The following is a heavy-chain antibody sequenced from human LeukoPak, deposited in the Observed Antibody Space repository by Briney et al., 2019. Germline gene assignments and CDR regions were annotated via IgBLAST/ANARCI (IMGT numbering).Heavy chain of an antibody. J-gene: IGHJ5*02. CDR1: GYTFTSYD. D-gene: IGHD3-22*01. Sequence: ASVKVSCXASGYTFTSYDINWVRQATGQGLEWMEWMNPNSGNTGYAQKFQGRVTMTRNTSISTAYMELSSLRSEDTAVYYCARDDSRTGGFDPWGQGTLVTVSS. V-gene: IGHV1-8*01. CDR3: ARDDSRTGGFDP. CDR2: MNPNSGNT.